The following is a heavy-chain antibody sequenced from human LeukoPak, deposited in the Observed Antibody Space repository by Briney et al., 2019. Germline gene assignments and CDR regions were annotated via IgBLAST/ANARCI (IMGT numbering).Heavy chain of an antibody. Sequence: SETLSLTCTVSGGSISSGNYYWSWIRQHPGKGLEWIGYISYSGTTYYNPSLKNRVTMSVDTSKNQFSLKLSSVTAADTAVYYCARDRFYGDYDWGQGTLVTVSS. D-gene: IGHD4-17*01. CDR2: ISYSGTT. CDR3: ARDRFYGDYD. V-gene: IGHV4-31*03. CDR1: GGSISSGNYY. J-gene: IGHJ4*02.